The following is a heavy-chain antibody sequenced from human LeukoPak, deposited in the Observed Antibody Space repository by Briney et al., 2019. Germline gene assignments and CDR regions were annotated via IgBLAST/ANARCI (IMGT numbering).Heavy chain of an antibody. V-gene: IGHV4-59*01. J-gene: IGHJ4*02. CDR2: IYYSGST. CDR3: ARSQYYNDSSGNYR. Sequence: SETLSLTCTVSGGSISSYYWSWIRQPPGKGLEWIGYIYYSGSTNYNPSLKSRVTISVDTSKNQFSLKLSSVTAADTAVYYCARSQYYNDSSGNYRGGRETL. D-gene: IGHD3-22*01. CDR1: GGSISSYY.